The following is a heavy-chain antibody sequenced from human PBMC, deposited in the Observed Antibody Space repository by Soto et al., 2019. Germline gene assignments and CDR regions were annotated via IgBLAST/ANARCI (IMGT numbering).Heavy chain of an antibody. CDR3: ARAIYSGYDDAFDI. J-gene: IGHJ3*02. Sequence: GSLRLSCAASGFTVSSNYMSWVRQAPGKGLEWVSVIYSGGSTYYADSVKGRFTISRHNSKNTLYLQMNSLRAEDTAVYYCARAIYSGYDDAFDIWGQGTMVTVSS. CDR1: GFTVSSNY. D-gene: IGHD5-12*01. V-gene: IGHV3-53*04. CDR2: IYSGGST.